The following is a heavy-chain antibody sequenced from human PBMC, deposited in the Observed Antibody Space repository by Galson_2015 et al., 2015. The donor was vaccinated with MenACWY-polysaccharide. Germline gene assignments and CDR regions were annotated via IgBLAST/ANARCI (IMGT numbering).Heavy chain of an antibody. Sequence: SLRLSCAASGFSLSTYWMHWVRHAPGKGLVWVSRINADGSATGYADSVRGRFTISRDNAKNTLYLEMNSLRAEDTAMYYCTKAGAKYCSGSSCYFNWFDPWGQGTLVTVSS. CDR2: INADGSAT. CDR3: TKAGAKYCSGSSCYFNWFDP. V-gene: IGHV3-74*01. D-gene: IGHD2-15*01. J-gene: IGHJ5*02. CDR1: GFSLSTYW.